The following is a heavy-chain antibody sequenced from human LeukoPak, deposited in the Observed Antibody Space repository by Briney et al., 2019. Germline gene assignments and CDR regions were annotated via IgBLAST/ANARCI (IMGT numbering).Heavy chain of an antibody. Sequence: PGGSLRLSCAASGFSVINSYMSWVRQAPGKGLEWVSDIYSGGHTYYADSVKGRFTISRDNSKNTVYLQMNRLRAEDTAVYYCARDRGYDPLTGYSEVLFSDYWGQGALVTVSS. CDR2: IYSGGHT. V-gene: IGHV3-53*01. J-gene: IGHJ4*02. CDR1: GFSVINSY. D-gene: IGHD3-9*01. CDR3: ARDRGYDPLTGYSEVLFSDY.